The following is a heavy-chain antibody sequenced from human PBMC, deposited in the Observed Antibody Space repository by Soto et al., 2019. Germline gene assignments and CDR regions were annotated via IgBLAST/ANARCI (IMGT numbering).Heavy chain of an antibody. CDR3: ARAYFDFTGGYSPYWYYEV. CDR1: GGSMTSYY. J-gene: IGHJ2*01. Sequence: SETLSLTCRVSGGSMTSYYWNWLRQSPGKGLEWIGYIDDAGSTKFNPSLRSRVSMSILTSQGQVSLTLDSVTAADTAVYYCARAYFDFTGGYSPYWYYEVWGSGTLVTVS. D-gene: IGHD3-3*01. V-gene: IGHV4-59*01. CDR2: IDDAGST.